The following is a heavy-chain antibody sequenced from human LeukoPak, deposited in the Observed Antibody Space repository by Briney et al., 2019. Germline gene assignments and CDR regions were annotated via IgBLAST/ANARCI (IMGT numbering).Heavy chain of an antibody. CDR1: GYTFTSYY. J-gene: IGHJ5*02. D-gene: IGHD2-2*01. V-gene: IGHV1-46*01. CDR3: AIDQGRYCSSTSCPISIARGSGNWFDP. Sequence: ASVKVSCKATGYTFTSYYMHWVRQAPGQGLEWMGIINPSGGSTSYAQKFQGRVTMTRDTSTSTVYMELSSLRSEDTALYYCAIDQGRYCSSTSCPISIARGSGNWFDPWGQGTLVTVSS. CDR2: INPSGGST.